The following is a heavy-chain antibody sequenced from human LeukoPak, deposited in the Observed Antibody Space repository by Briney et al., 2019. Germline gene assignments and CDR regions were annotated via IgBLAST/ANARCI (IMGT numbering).Heavy chain of an antibody. CDR3: ARAPPAAMGGYFDY. CDR1: GYTFTGYY. CDR2: INPNSGGT. D-gene: IGHD2-2*01. J-gene: IGHJ4*02. Sequence: VASVKVSCKASGYTFTGYYMHWVRQAPGQGLEWMGWINPNSGGTNYAQKFQGRVTMTRDTSISTAYMELSRLRSDDTAVCYCARAPPAAMGGYFDYWGQGTLVTVSS. V-gene: IGHV1-2*02.